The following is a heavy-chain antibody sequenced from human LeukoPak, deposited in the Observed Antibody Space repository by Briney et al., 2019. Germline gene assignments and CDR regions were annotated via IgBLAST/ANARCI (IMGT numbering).Heavy chain of an antibody. Sequence: PGGSLRLSCAASGFTFSSYWMYWVRQVPGKGLVWVSRIKSDGSSTSYADSVKGRFTISRDNAKNTLYLEMNSLRADDTAVYYCARDYSTTWYNWFDPWGQGTLVTVSS. J-gene: IGHJ5*02. D-gene: IGHD6-13*01. V-gene: IGHV3-74*01. CDR3: ARDYSTTWYNWFDP. CDR2: IKSDGSST. CDR1: GFTFSSYW.